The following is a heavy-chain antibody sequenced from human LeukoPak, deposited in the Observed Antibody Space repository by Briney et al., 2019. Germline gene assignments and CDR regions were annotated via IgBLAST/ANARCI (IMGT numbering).Heavy chain of an antibody. CDR1: GGSISSYY. CDR2: VYNSGST. D-gene: IGHD4-17*01. J-gene: IGHJ3*01. CDR3: ARPYYGDYAFDF. Sequence: PSETLSLTCTVSGGSISSYYWSWIRQPPGKGLEWIGYVYNSGSTNYNPSLKSRITISVDTSKNQISLKVNSVTAADTAVYYCARPYYGDYAFDFWGQGTMVTVSS. V-gene: IGHV4-59*08.